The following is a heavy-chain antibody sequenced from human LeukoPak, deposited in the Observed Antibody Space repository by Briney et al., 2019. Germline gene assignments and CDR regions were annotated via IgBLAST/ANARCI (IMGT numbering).Heavy chain of an antibody. V-gene: IGHV3-7*01. Sequence: GGSLRLSCAASGFTFSSYWMTWVRQAPGKGLESVANIKQDGSEKSYVDSVKGRFTISRDNAKNSLYLQMNSLRAEDTAMYYCTRGKGWFDPWGQGTLVTVSS. CDR2: IKQDGSEK. J-gene: IGHJ5*02. CDR3: TRGKGWFDP. CDR1: GFTFSSYW.